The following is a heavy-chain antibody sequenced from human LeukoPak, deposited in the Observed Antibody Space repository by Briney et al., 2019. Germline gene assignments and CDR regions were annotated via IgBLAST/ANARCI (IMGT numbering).Heavy chain of an antibody. CDR2: IYYSGST. Sequence: SDTLSLTCAVSGYSISSSNWWGWIRQPPGKGLEWIGYIYYSGSTYYNPSLKSRVTMSVDTSKNQFSLKLSSVTAVDTAVYYCARKLVSDAFDIWGQGTMVTVSS. CDR3: ARKLVSDAFDI. CDR1: GYSISSSNW. V-gene: IGHV4-28*01. J-gene: IGHJ3*02.